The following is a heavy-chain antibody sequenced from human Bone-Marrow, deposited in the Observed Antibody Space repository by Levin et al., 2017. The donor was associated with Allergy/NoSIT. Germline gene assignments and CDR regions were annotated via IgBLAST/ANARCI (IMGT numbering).Heavy chain of an antibody. Sequence: SQTLSLTCAVYGGSFSGYYWSWIRQPPGKGLEWIGEINHSGSTNYNPSLKSRVTISVDTSKNQFSLKLSSVTAADTAVYYCARGGSSSLARRGYYYYYMDVWGKGTTVTVSS. V-gene: IGHV4-34*01. CDR2: INHSGST. CDR1: GGSFSGYY. CDR3: ARGGSSSLARRGYYYYYMDV. J-gene: IGHJ6*03. D-gene: IGHD6-13*01.